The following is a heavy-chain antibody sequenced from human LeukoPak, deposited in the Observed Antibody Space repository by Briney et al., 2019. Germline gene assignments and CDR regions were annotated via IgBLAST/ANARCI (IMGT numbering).Heavy chain of an antibody. D-gene: IGHD3-10*01. J-gene: IGHJ4*02. V-gene: IGHV3-7*01. Sequence: HPGGSLRLSRAASGFTFSRFWMTWVRQAPGKGLEWVANIRQDGNEKFYVDSVKGRFTISRDNAKNSLYLQMNSLTAEDTAVYYCARVIPTTPFGGFDFWGQGALVTVSS. CDR1: GFTFSRFW. CDR3: ARVIPTTPFGGFDF. CDR2: IRQDGNEK.